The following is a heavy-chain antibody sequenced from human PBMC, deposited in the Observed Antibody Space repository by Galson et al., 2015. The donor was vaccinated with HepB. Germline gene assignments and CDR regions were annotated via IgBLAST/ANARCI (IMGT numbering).Heavy chain of an antibody. Sequence: SLRLSCAASGFTFSSYGMHWVRQAPGKGLEWVAVISYDGSNKYYADSVKGRFTISRDNSKNTLYLQMNSLRAEDTAVYYCAKAVGRWFGELYHNWFDPWGQGTLVTVSS. D-gene: IGHD3-10*01. J-gene: IGHJ5*02. CDR1: GFTFSSYG. V-gene: IGHV3-30*18. CDR2: ISYDGSNK. CDR3: AKAVGRWFGELYHNWFDP.